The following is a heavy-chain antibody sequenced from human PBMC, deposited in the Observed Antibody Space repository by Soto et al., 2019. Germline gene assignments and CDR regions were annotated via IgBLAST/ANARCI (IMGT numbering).Heavy chain of an antibody. CDR3: ARLDYYYYGMDV. V-gene: IGHV4-39*01. Sequence: PSETLSLTCTVSGVSISSGSYYWGWIRQPPGKGLEWIGSIYYSGSTYYNPSLKSRVTISVDTSKNQFSLKLSSVTAADTAVYYCARLDYYYYGMDVWGQGTTVT. CDR2: IYYSGST. CDR1: GVSISSGSYY. J-gene: IGHJ6*02.